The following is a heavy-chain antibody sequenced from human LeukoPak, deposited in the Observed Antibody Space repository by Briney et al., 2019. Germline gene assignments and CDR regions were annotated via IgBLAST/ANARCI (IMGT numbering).Heavy chain of an antibody. D-gene: IGHD6-6*01. CDR3: ARDLSYSSSSGGSFDY. Sequence: GGSLGLSCAASGFTFSSYWVSWVRQAPGKGLEWVANIKEDGSETYYVDSVKGRFTISRDNAKNSLYLQMDSLRADDTAVYYCARDLSYSSSSGGSFDYWGQGTLVTVSS. J-gene: IGHJ4*02. CDR2: IKEDGSET. V-gene: IGHV3-7*05. CDR1: GFTFSSYW.